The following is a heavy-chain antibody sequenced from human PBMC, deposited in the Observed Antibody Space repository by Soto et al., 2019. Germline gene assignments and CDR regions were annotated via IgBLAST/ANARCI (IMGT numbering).Heavy chain of an antibody. CDR2: IYYSGST. D-gene: IGHD2-15*01. V-gene: IGHV4-39*07. Sequence: SETLSLTCTVSGGSISSSSYYWGWIRQPPGKGLEWIGSIYYSGSTYYNPSLKSRVTISVDRSKNQFSLKLSSVTAADTAVYYCARGQVVAAQHWGQGALVTVSS. CDR3: ARGQVVAAQH. J-gene: IGHJ4*02. CDR1: GGSISSSSYY.